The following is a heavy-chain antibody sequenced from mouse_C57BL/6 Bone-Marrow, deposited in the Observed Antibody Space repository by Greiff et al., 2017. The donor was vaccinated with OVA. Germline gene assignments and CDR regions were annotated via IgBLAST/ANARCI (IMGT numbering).Heavy chain of an antibody. Sequence: EVKVEESGGGLVQPGGSMKLSCAASGFTFSDAWMAWVRQSPEKGLEWVAAISNKANNHSTYYAESVQGRFTISSADSNSSVYRQMNSVRAEDTGIYYCTRQGDYWGQGTTLTVSS. J-gene: IGHJ2*01. V-gene: IGHV6-6*01. CDR1: GFTFSDAW. CDR3: TRQGDY. CDR2: ISNKANNHST.